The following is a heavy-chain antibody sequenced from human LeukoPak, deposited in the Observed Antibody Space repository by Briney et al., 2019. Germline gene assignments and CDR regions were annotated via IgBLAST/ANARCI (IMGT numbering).Heavy chain of an antibody. CDR3: ARDRGYSGYEPFDY. CDR1: GYSFTAYY. V-gene: IGHV1-2*02. CDR2: INPNSGGT. Sequence: GASVEVSCKASGYSFTAYYMHWVRLAPGPGLEGMGWINPNSGGTNHAQKFQGRVTMTRDTSISTAYMELSRLRSDDTAVYYCARDRGYSGYEPFDYWGQGTLVTVSS. D-gene: IGHD5-12*01. J-gene: IGHJ4*02.